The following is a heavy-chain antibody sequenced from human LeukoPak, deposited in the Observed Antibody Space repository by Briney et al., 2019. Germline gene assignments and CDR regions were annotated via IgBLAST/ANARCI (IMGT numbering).Heavy chain of an antibody. V-gene: IGHV3-66*01. Sequence: GGSLRLSCAASGFIVSDDYVSWVRQAPGRGLEWISVLYSGGSPNYADSVKGRFTISRDNAKNTLYLQMNSLRAEDTSVCYCAREVPPTGGQTDALDIWGQGTMVTVSS. CDR2: LYSGGSP. J-gene: IGHJ3*02. CDR3: AREVPPTGGQTDALDI. CDR1: GFIVSDDY. D-gene: IGHD7-27*01.